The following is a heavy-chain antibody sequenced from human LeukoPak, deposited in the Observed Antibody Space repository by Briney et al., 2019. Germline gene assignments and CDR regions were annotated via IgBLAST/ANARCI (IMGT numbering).Heavy chain of an antibody. D-gene: IGHD1-1*01. CDR2: ISSSGSTI. J-gene: IGHJ4*02. CDR3: ASRLWKDGDQDY. V-gene: IGHV3-11*01. CDR1: GFTLSDYY. Sequence: GGSLRLSCAASGFTLSDYYMSWIRQAPGKGLEWVSYISSSGSTIYYADSVKGRFTISRDNAKNSLYLQMNSLRAEDTAVYYCASRLWKDGDQDYWGQGTLVTVSS.